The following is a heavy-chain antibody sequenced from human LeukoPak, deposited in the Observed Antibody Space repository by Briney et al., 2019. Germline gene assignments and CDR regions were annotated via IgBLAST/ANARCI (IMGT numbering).Heavy chain of an antibody. CDR3: AKDVHRDSSGYYYPLLDAFDI. Sequence: PGGSLRLSCAASGFTLSSYWMSWVRQAPGKGLEWVANIKQDGSEKYYVDSVKGRFTISRDNSKNTLYLQMNSLRAEDTAVYYCAKDVHRDSSGYYYPLLDAFDIWGQGTMVTVSS. V-gene: IGHV3-7*03. J-gene: IGHJ3*02. CDR2: IKQDGSEK. CDR1: GFTLSSYW. D-gene: IGHD3-22*01.